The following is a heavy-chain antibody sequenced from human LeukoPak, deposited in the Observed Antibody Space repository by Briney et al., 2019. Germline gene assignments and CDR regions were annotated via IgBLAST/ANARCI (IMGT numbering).Heavy chain of an antibody. CDR3: ASLYYYDSSGYYGRDYFDY. CDR1: EYTFTSYY. D-gene: IGHD3-22*01. CDR2: INPSGGST. Sequence: ASVKVSCKASEYTFTSYYVHWVRQAPGQGLEWMGFINPSGGSTSYAQKFQGRVTMTRDTSISTAYMELSRLRSDDTAVYYCASLYYYDSSGYYGRDYFDYWGQGTLVTVSS. V-gene: IGHV1-46*01. J-gene: IGHJ4*02.